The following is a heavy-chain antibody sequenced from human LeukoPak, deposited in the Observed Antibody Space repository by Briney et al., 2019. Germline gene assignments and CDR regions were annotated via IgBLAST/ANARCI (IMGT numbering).Heavy chain of an antibody. CDR2: ISSYKGNT. J-gene: IGHJ3*02. CDR3: ARVVAADGGDELDI. V-gene: IGHV1-18*01. D-gene: IGHD6-13*01. CDR1: GYTFSNYA. Sequence: ASVKVSCKASGYTFSNYAVPWVRQAPGQGLDWVGCISSYKGNTNYGDKFQGRVTMTADTSTRTAYMAARSLTSADTAVYYCARVVAADGGDELDIWGQGTLITVSS.